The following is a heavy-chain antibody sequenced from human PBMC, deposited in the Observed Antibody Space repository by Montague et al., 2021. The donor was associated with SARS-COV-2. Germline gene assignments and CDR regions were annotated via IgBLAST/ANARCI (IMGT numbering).Heavy chain of an antibody. J-gene: IGHJ6*02. CDR3: ARIVRVHYYYYYGMDV. Sequence: SETLSLTCAVYGGSFSGYYWSWIRQPPGKGLEWIGEINHRGSTNYNPSLKSRVTISVDTSKNQFSLKLSSVTAADTAVYYCARIVRVHYYYYYGMDVWGQGTTVTVSS. CDR2: INHRGST. D-gene: IGHD2-8*02. CDR1: GGSFSGYY. V-gene: IGHV4-34*01.